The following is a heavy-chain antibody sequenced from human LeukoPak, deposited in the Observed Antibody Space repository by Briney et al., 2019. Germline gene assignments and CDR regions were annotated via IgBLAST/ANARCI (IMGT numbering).Heavy chain of an antibody. D-gene: IGHD3-9*01. J-gene: IGHJ3*02. Sequence: GGSLRLSCAASGFTFSSYWMNWVRQAPGKGLEWVANIKQDGSEKYYVDSVKGRFTISRDNAKNSLYLQMNSLRAEDTAVYYCARDPSYYDILTGYYTLDAFDIWGQGTMVTVSS. V-gene: IGHV3-7*01. CDR3: ARDPSYYDILTGYYTLDAFDI. CDR2: IKQDGSEK. CDR1: GFTFSSYW.